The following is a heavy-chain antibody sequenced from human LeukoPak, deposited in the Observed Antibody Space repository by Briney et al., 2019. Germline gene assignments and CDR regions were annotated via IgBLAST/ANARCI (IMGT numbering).Heavy chain of an antibody. V-gene: IGHV4-30-4*01. CDR2: IYDSGST. J-gene: IGHJ3*02. Sequence: SETLSLTCTVSGASIRSGDYYWSWIRQPPGKGLEWIGYIYDSGSTYYNPSLKSRITISVDTSENRFSLKLSSVTATDTAVYYCARDCSGGSCYGDFDIWGQGTMVTVSS. CDR3: ARDCSGGSCYGDFDI. CDR1: GASIRSGDYY. D-gene: IGHD2-15*01.